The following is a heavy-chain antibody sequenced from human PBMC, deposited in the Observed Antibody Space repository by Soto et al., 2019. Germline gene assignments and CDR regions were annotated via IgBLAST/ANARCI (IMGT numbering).Heavy chain of an antibody. Sequence: SETLSLTCTVSGGSISSYYWSWIRQPPGKGLEWIGEINHSGSTNYNPSLKSRVTISVDTSKNQFSLKLSSVTAADTAVYYCARAYGGPYSTSNWFDPWGQGTLVTVS. CDR3: ARAYGGPYSTSNWFDP. D-gene: IGHD6-6*01. J-gene: IGHJ5*02. V-gene: IGHV4-34*01. CDR1: GGSISSYY. CDR2: INHSGST.